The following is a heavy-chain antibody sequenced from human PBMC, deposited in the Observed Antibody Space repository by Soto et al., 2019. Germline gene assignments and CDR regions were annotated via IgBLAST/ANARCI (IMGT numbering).Heavy chain of an antibody. Sequence: PSQTLSLTCTVAGGSISSYYWSWIRQPPGKGLEWIGYIYYSGSTNYNPSLKSRVTISVDTSKNQFSLKLSSVTAADTAVYYCARVWGYAFDYWGQGTLVTVSS. V-gene: IGHV4-59*01. CDR1: GGSISSYY. CDR3: ARVWGYAFDY. J-gene: IGHJ4*02. CDR2: IYYSGST. D-gene: IGHD3-16*01.